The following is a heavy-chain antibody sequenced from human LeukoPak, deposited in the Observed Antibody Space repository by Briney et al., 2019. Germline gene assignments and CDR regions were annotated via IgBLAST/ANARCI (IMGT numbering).Heavy chain of an antibody. V-gene: IGHV3-30*04. CDR3: AMLLWFGELSNWFDP. CDR2: ISYDGSNK. CDR1: GFTFSSYA. J-gene: IGHJ5*02. D-gene: IGHD3-10*01. Sequence: PGRSLRLSCAASGFTFSSYAMHWVRQAPGKGLEWVAVISYDGSNKYYADSVKGRFTISRDNAKNSLYLQMNSLRAEDTAVYYCAMLLWFGELSNWFDPWGQGTLVTVSS.